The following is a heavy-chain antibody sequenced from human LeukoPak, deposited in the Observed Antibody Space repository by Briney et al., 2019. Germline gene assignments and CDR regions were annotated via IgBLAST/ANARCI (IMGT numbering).Heavy chain of an antibody. CDR1: GYTFSTYG. J-gene: IGHJ5*02. CDR2: IRPSDGHA. D-gene: IGHD3-16*01. CDR3: ARDYSVFGGQDCFDP. V-gene: IGHV1-18*01. Sequence: ASVKVSCKASGYTFSTYGISWVRQAPGQGLEWVGWIRPSDGHANYAQKFRSRVILTRDTSTNTVYIEVPRLTSDDTAFYYCARDYSVFGGQDCFDPWGQGTLVTVSP.